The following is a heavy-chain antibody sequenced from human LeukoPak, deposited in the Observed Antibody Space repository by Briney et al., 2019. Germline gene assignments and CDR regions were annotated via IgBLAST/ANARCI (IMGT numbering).Heavy chain of an antibody. CDR1: GFTFSAYY. V-gene: IGHV3-21*01. CDR3: ARGPSGYHNT. J-gene: IGHJ4*02. D-gene: IGHD5-12*01. Sequence: GGSLRLSCAASGFTFSAYYMNWVRQAPGKGLEWVSSISSSSTYIKYADSVKGRFTISRDNSKNTLYLQINSLRAEDTAVYYCARGPSGYHNTGGQGTLVTVSS. CDR2: ISSSSTYI.